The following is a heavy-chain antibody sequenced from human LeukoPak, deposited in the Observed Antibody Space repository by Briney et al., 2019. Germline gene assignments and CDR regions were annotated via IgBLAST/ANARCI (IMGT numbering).Heavy chain of an antibody. Sequence: ASVKVSCKASGYTFTGYYMHWVRRAPGQGLEWMGWINPNSGGTNYVQKFQGWVTMTRDTSISTAYMELSRLRSDDTAVYYCARDAQYYYDSSGYYGTQNYYYGMDVWGQGTTVTVSS. J-gene: IGHJ6*02. CDR2: INPNSGGT. V-gene: IGHV1-2*04. D-gene: IGHD3-22*01. CDR1: GYTFTGYY. CDR3: ARDAQYYYDSSGYYGTQNYYYGMDV.